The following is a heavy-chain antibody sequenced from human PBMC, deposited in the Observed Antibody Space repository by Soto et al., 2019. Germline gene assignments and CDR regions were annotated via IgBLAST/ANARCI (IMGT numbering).Heavy chain of an antibody. CDR3: AREARTTVTTEYFQN. Sequence: GGSLRLSCAASGFTFSDYYMSWIRQAPGKGLEWVSYISSSASTIYYADSVKGRFTISRNNAKNSLYLQMNSLRAEDTAVYYCAREARTTVTTEYFQNWGQGTLVTVSS. J-gene: IGHJ1*01. D-gene: IGHD4-17*01. CDR2: ISSSASTI. CDR1: GFTFSDYY. V-gene: IGHV3-11*01.